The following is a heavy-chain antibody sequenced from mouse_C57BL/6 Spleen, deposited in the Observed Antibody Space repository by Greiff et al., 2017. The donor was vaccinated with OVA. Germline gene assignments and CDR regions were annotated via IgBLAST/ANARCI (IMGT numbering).Heavy chain of an antibody. V-gene: IGHV1-76*01. D-gene: IGHD2-14*01. CDR1: GYTFTDYY. CDR3: ARSRDDGYAMDY. J-gene: IGHJ4*01. Sequence: VQLVESGAELVRPGASVKLSCKASGYTFTDYYINWVKQRPGQGLEWIARIYPGSGNTYYNEKFKGKATLTAEKSSSTAYMQLSSLTSEDSAVYFCARSRDDGYAMDYWGQGTSVTVSS. CDR2: IYPGSGNT.